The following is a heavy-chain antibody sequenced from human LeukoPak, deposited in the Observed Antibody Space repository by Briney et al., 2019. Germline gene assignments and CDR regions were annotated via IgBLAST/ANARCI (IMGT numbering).Heavy chain of an antibody. CDR3: ARDPPEDEWNSLDS. CDR2: IHYSGLT. J-gene: IGHJ4*02. D-gene: IGHD1-7*01. CDR1: GGSVNGYY. Sequence: PSETLSLTCTVSGGSVNGYYWNWIRQAPGKGLEWIGFIHYSGLTVYSPSLQSRVSMSVDTSRNQFSLDLSSVTAADTALYYCARDPPEDEWNSLDSWGQGILVTVSS. V-gene: IGHV4-59*02.